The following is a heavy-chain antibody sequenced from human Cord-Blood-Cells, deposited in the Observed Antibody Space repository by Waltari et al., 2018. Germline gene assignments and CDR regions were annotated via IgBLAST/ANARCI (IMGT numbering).Heavy chain of an antibody. CDR3: ASTSGYDSQYYYYGMDV. D-gene: IGHD5-12*01. J-gene: IGHJ6*02. CDR2: IIPIFGTA. Sequence: QVQLVQSGAAVKKPGSSVKVSCKASGGTFSSYAISWVRPAPGQGLEWMGGIIPIFGTANYAQKFQGRVTITADESTSTAYMELSSLRSEDTAVYYCASTSGYDSQYYYYGMDVWGQGTTVTVSS. CDR1: GGTFSSYA. V-gene: IGHV1-69*01.